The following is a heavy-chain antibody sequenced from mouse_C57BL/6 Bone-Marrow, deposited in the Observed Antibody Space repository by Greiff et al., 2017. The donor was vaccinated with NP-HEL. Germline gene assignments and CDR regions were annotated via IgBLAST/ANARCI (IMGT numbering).Heavy chain of an antibody. J-gene: IGHJ3*01. CDR3: ARGIYYGSSYEGFAY. CDR1: GYTFTSYW. D-gene: IGHD1-1*01. CDR2: IDPSDSYT. Sequence: QVQLKQSGAELVRPGTSVKLSCKASGYTFTSYWMHWVKQRPGQGLEWIGVIDPSDSYTNYNQKFKGKATLTVDTSSSTAYMQLSSLTSEDSAVYYCARGIYYGSSYEGFAYWGQGTLVTVSA. V-gene: IGHV1-59*01.